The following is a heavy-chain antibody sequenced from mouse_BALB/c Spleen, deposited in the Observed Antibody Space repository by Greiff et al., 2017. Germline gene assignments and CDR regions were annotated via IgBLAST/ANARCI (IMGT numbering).Heavy chain of an antibody. CDR2: IWTGGGT. Sequence: QVQLKESGPGLVAPSQSLSITCTVSGFSLTSYDISWIRQPPGKGLEWLGVIWTGGGTNYNSAFMSSLSISKDNSKSQVFLKMNSLQTDDTAIYYCVRDPYYAMVYWGQGTSVTVSS. V-gene: IGHV2-9-2*01. CDR3: VRDPYYAMVY. J-gene: IGHJ4*01. CDR1: GFSLTSYD.